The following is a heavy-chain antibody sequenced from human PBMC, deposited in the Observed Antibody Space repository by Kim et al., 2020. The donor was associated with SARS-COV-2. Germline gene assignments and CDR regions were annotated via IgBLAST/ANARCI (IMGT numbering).Heavy chain of an antibody. J-gene: IGHJ3*02. CDR2: INAGNGGT. D-gene: IGHD6-19*01. CDR1: GYTFTSYA. Sequence: ASVKVSCKASGYTFTSYAIHWVRQAPGQRLEWMGWINAGNGGTKYSQKFQGRVTITRDTSASTAYMELSSLRSEDTTVYYCARSRAVAGPLDAFDIWRQGTMVTVPS. CDR3: ARSRAVAGPLDAFDI. V-gene: IGHV1-3*01.